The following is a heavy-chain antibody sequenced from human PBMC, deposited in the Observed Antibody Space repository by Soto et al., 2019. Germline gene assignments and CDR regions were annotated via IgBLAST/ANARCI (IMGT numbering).Heavy chain of an antibody. D-gene: IGHD3-10*01. V-gene: IGHV3-53*01. CDR1: GFTVSNNY. CDR2: IYSGGYT. J-gene: IGHJ4*02. CDR3: PANRGGGGY. Sequence: EVQLVESGGGLIQPGGSLRLSCAVSGFTVSNNYMSWVRQAPGKGLEGVSVIYSGGYTAYGDSVKGRFTISRDNSKNTLYFQIKALGAAAPAVFYCPANRGGGGYWGQGTLVTVSS.